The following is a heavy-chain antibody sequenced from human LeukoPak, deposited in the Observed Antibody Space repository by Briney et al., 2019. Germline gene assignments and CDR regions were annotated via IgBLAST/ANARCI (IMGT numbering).Heavy chain of an antibody. CDR2: IDPSDSYT. J-gene: IGHJ4*02. D-gene: IGHD2-2*01. Sequence: GESLRISCKGSGYSFTSYWISGGRQLPGKGLEWMGRIDPSDSYTNYSPSFQGHVTISADKSISTAYLQWSSLKASDTAMYYCLLKGYCSSTSCFPFDFWGQGTLVTVSS. V-gene: IGHV5-10-1*01. CDR1: GYSFTSYW. CDR3: LLKGYCSSTSCFPFDF.